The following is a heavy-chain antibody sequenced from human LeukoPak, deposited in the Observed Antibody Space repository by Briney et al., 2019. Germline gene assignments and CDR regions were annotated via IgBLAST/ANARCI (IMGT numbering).Heavy chain of an antibody. J-gene: IGHJ4*02. D-gene: IGHD3-22*01. CDR2: ISAYNGNT. CDR1: GYTFTSYG. Sequence: ASVKVSCKASGYTFTSYGISWVRQAPGQGLEWMGWISAYNGNTNYAQKLQGRVTMTTDTSTSTAYMELRSLRSDDTAVYYCARDGVTYYYDSSGRPDYWGQGTLVTVS. CDR3: ARDGVTYYYDSSGRPDY. V-gene: IGHV1-18*01.